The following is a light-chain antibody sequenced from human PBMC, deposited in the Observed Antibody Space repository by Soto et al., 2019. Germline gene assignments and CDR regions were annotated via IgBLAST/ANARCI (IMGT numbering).Light chain of an antibody. CDR2: DAS. Sequence: EIVLAQSPATLSLPPGERATLSCRASQSVSSYLAWYQQKPGQAPRLLIYDASNRATGIPARFSGSGSGTDFTLTISSLEPEDFAVYYCQQRSNWWWTFGQGTKVDIK. CDR1: QSVSSY. J-gene: IGKJ1*01. V-gene: IGKV3-11*01. CDR3: QQRSNWWWT.